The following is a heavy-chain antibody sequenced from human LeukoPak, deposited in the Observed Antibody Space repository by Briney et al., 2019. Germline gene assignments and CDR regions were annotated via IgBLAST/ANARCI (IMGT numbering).Heavy chain of an antibody. Sequence: ASVKVSCKASGYTFTSYDINWVRQATGQGLEWMGWMNPNSGNTGYAQKFQGRVTMTRNTSISTAYMELSSLRSEDTAVYYCATYAHDSSYYYYCYMDVWGKGTTVTVSS. CDR1: GYTFTSYD. J-gene: IGHJ6*03. CDR3: ATYAHDSSYYYYCYMDV. CDR2: MNPNSGNT. D-gene: IGHD5-18*01. V-gene: IGHV1-8*01.